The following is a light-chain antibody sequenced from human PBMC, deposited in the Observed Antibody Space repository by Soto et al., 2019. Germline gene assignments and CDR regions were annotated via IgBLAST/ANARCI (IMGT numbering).Light chain of an antibody. CDR1: SSDVGSYNR. J-gene: IGLJ2*01. V-gene: IGLV2-18*02. Sequence: QSALTQPPSVSGSPGQSVTISCTGTSSDVGSYNRVSWYQQPPGTAPKLIIYEVSNRPSGVPDRFSGSKSGNTASLTISGLQAEDEPDYYFSSFTSSSTLVFGGGTKVTVL. CDR2: EVS. CDR3: SSFTSSSTLV.